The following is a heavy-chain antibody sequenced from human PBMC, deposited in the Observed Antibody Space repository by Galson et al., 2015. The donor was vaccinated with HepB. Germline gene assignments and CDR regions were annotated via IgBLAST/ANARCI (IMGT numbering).Heavy chain of an antibody. Sequence: SVKVSCKASGYTFTGYAMHWVRQAPGQRLEWMGWINAGNGNTKYSQKFQGRVTITRDTSASTAYMELSSLRSEDTAVYYCARDQDFSGMDVWGQGTTVTVSS. D-gene: IGHD3-3*01. CDR2: INAGNGNT. CDR3: ARDQDFSGMDV. J-gene: IGHJ6*02. CDR1: GYTFTGYA. V-gene: IGHV1-3*01.